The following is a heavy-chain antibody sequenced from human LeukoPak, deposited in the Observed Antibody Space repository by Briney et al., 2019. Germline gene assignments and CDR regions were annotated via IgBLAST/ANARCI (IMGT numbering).Heavy chain of an antibody. Sequence: GGSLRLSCAASGFTFSNYVMSWVRQAPGKGLEWVSAISASGDSTYYADSVKGRFTISRDNSKNTLYLQMNSLRAEDTAVYYCAKSGTTIVVVIEGYFDYWGQGTLVTVSS. CDR3: AKSGTTIVVVIEGYFDY. D-gene: IGHD3-22*01. J-gene: IGHJ4*02. CDR2: ISASGDST. CDR1: GFTFSNYV. V-gene: IGHV3-23*01.